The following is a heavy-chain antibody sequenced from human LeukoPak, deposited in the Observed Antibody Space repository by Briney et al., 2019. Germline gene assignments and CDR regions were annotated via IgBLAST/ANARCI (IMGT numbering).Heavy chain of an antibody. CDR1: GYTFTSYD. J-gene: IGHJ4*02. CDR3: ARVRYSSGWLDY. CDR2: INPNSGGT. V-gene: IGHV1-2*02. Sequence: ASVKVSCKASGYTFTSYDINWVRQATGQGLEWMGWINPNSGGTNYAQKFQGRVTMTRDTSISTAYMELSRLRSDDTAVYYCARVRYSSGWLDYWGQGTLVTVSS. D-gene: IGHD6-19*01.